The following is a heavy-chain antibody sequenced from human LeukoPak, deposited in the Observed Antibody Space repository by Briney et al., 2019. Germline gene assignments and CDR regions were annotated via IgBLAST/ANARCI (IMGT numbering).Heavy chain of an antibody. CDR3: ARDRSISAAGDTY. J-gene: IGHJ4*02. Sequence: GGSLRLSCAASGFTFSDYWTHWVRQAPGKGLVWVSRVNRDGSSTSYADSVKGRFTVSRDNAKNTLSLQMNSLRAEDTAVYYCARDRSISAAGDTYWGQGTLVTVSS. CDR2: VNRDGSST. D-gene: IGHD6-13*01. CDR1: GFTFSDYW. V-gene: IGHV3-74*01.